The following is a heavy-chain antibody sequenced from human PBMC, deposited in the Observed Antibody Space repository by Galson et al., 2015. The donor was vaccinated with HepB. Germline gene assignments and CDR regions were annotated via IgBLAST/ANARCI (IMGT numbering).Heavy chain of an antibody. CDR3: AKGWFGDWEH. V-gene: IGHV3-30*18. CDR2: ISYDGSNK. Sequence: SLRLSCAASGFTFSSYGMHWVRQAPGKGLEWVAVISYDGSNKYYADSVKGRFTISRDNSKNTLYLQMNSLRAEDTAVYYCAKGWFGDWEHWGQGTLVTVSS. J-gene: IGHJ1*01. CDR1: GFTFSSYG. D-gene: IGHD3-10*01.